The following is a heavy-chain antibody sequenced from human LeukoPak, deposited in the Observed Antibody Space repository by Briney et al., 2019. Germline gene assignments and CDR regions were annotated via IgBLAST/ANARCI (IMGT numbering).Heavy chain of an antibody. J-gene: IGHJ4*02. CDR1: GFTFSSYE. CDR3: AKGNAAAGIDD. CDR2: ISSSGSTI. V-gene: IGHV3-48*03. D-gene: IGHD6-13*01. Sequence: GGSLRLSCAASGFTFSSYEMNWVRQAPGKGLEWVSYISSSGSTIYYADSVKGRFTISRDNAKNSLYLQMNSLRAEDTAVYYCAKGNAAAGIDDWGQGTLVTVSS.